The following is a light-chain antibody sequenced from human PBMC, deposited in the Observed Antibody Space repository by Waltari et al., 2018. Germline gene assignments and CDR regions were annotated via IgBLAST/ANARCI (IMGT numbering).Light chain of an antibody. CDR1: QSVSSH. CDR2: DAF. V-gene: IGKV3-11*01. Sequence: EIVLTQSPATLSLSPGERATLSCRASQSVSSHLAWYQQKPGQAPRLLIYDAFNRATVIPARFSGSGSGTDFTLTISSLEPEDFAVYYCQQRSNWITFGQGTRLEIK. CDR3: QQRSNWIT. J-gene: IGKJ5*01.